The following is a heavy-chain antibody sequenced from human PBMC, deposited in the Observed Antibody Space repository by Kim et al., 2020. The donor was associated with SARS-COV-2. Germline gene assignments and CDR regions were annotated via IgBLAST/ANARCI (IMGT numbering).Heavy chain of an antibody. CDR3: ARGDPKRNYYYYGMDV. CDR1: GFTFSSYG. J-gene: IGHJ6*02. CDR2: IWYDGSNK. V-gene: IGHV3-33*01. Sequence: GGSLRLSCAASGFTFSSYGMHWVRQAPGKGLEWVAVIWYDGSNKYYADSVKGRFTISRDNSKNTLYLQMNSLRAEDTAVYYCARGDPKRNYYYYGMDVWGQGTTVTVSS. D-gene: IGHD1-1*01.